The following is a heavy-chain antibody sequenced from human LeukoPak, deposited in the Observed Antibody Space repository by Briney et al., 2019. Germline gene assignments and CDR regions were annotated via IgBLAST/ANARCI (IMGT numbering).Heavy chain of an antibody. Sequence: PSETLSLTCTVSGGSISSGSYYWGWIRQPPGKGLEWIGYIYYSGSTNYNPSLKSRVTISVDTSKNQFSLKLSSVTAADTAVYYCARASGNPYYFDYWGQGTLVTISS. CDR3: ARASGNPYYFDY. D-gene: IGHD3-10*01. CDR1: GGSISSGSYY. CDR2: IYYSGST. V-gene: IGHV4-61*01. J-gene: IGHJ4*02.